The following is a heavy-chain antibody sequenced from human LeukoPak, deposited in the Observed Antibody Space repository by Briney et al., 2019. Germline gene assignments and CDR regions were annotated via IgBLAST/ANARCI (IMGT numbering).Heavy chain of an antibody. V-gene: IGHV4-34*01. D-gene: IGHD3-10*01. CDR2: INHSGST. CDR1: GGSFSGYY. CDR3: ARVLRKGVSYFDY. Sequence: SETLSLTCAVYGGSFSGYYWSWIRHPPGKGLELIGEINHSGSTNYNPSLKSRVTISVDTSKNQFSLKLSSVTAADTAVYYCARVLRKGVSYFDYWGQGTLVTVSS. J-gene: IGHJ4*02.